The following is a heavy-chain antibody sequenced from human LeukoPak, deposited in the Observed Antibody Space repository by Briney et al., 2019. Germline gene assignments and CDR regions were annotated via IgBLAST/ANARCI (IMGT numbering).Heavy chain of an antibody. J-gene: IGHJ4*02. CDR2: IYSGGST. Sequence: SGGSLRLSCAASGFTVSSNYMSWVRQAPGKGLEWVSVIYSGGSTYYADSVKGRFTISRDNSKNTLYLQMNSLRAEDTAVYYCARGDYSSGWTMDYWGQGTLVTVSS. D-gene: IGHD6-19*01. CDR1: GFTVSSNY. CDR3: ARGDYSSGWTMDY. V-gene: IGHV3-53*01.